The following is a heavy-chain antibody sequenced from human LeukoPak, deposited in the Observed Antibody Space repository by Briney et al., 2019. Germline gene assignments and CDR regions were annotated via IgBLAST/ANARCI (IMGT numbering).Heavy chain of an antibody. Sequence: EASVKVSCKASGGTFSSYAISWVRQAPGQGLEWMGRIIPILGIANYAQKFQGRVTMTTDTSTSTAYMELRSLRSDDTAVYYCARDRDIVATTLYYYGMDVWGQGTTVTVSS. CDR3: ARDRDIVATTLYYYGMDV. CDR1: GGTFSSYA. D-gene: IGHD5-12*01. V-gene: IGHV1-69*04. CDR2: IIPILGIA. J-gene: IGHJ6*02.